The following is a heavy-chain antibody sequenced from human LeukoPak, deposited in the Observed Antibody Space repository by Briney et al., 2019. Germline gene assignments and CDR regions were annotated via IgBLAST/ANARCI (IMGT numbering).Heavy chain of an antibody. J-gene: IGHJ4*02. D-gene: IGHD3-9*01. CDR1: GFTFSNYA. V-gene: IGHV3-23*01. CDR2: ITGSGGNT. Sequence: GGSLRLSCAASGFTFSNYAMSWVRQAPGKGLEWVSAITGSGGNTYYADSVKGRFTISRDNSKNTLYLRMNSLRDEDTAVYYCAKWGDFDVLTGYYVPDFWGQGTLVTVSP. CDR3: AKWGDFDVLTGYYVPDF.